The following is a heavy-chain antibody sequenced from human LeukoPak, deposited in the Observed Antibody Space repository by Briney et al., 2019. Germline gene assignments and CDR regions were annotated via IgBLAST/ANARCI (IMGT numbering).Heavy chain of an antibody. J-gene: IGHJ4*02. CDR2: ISSFGSAI. Sequence: GGSVRLSCAASGFTFSSYEMNWVRQAPGKGLEWVSYISSFGSAIYYADSVKGRFTISRDNAKNSLYLQMNSLRAEDTAVYYCARVGPNWNNFDYWGQGSLVTVSS. CDR3: ARVGPNWNNFDY. D-gene: IGHD1/OR15-1a*01. CDR1: GFTFSSYE. V-gene: IGHV3-48*03.